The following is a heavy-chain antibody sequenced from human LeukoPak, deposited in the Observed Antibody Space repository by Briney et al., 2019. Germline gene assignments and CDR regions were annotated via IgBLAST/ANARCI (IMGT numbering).Heavy chain of an antibody. CDR3: ARGLLRYFDWLSTNWFDP. D-gene: IGHD3-9*01. Sequence: GGSLRLSCTASGFTFSSYSLNWVRQAPGKGLEWVSSVSTGSNYIYYADSVKGRFTISRDNDKNSLYLQMNSLRVEDTAVYYCARGLLRYFDWLSTNWFDPWGQGTLVTVSS. V-gene: IGHV3-21*01. CDR1: GFTFSSYS. CDR2: VSTGSNYI. J-gene: IGHJ5*02.